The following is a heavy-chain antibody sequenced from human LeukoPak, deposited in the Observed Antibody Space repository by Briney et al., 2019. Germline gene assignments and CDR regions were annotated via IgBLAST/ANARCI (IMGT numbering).Heavy chain of an antibody. V-gene: IGHV3-7*01. CDR2: IKQDGSEK. CDR3: ARDLIAAAGTGYYYYYGMDV. CDR1: GFTLSSYW. D-gene: IGHD6-13*01. Sequence: GGSLRLSCVASGFTLSSYWMSWVRQAPGKGLEWVANIKQDGSEKNYVDSVKGRFTISRDNSKNTLYLQMNSLRAEDTAVYYCARDLIAAAGTGYYYYYGMDVWGQGTTVTVSS. J-gene: IGHJ6*02.